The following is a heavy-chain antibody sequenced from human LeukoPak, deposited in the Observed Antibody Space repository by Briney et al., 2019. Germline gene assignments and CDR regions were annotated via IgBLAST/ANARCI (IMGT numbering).Heavy chain of an antibody. D-gene: IGHD3/OR15-3a*01. Sequence: PSETLSLTCAVYGGSFSDYYWSWIRQPPGKGLEYIGEINHSGSTNYNPSLKSRVTISVDTSKSQFSLKLSSVTAADTAVYYCARGPGGSHILDWGYYYYMDVWGKGTTVTVSS. CDR3: ARGPGGSHILDWGYYYYMDV. CDR1: GGSFSDYY. CDR2: INHSGST. J-gene: IGHJ6*03. V-gene: IGHV4-34*01.